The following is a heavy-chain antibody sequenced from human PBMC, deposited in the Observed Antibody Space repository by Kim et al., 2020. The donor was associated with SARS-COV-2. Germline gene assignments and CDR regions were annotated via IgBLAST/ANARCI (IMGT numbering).Heavy chain of an antibody. V-gene: IGHV3-21*01. CDR2: ITSSSRYI. J-gene: IGHJ4*02. CDR1: TLPFSSHT. CDR3: ARDQSGSYSNNPIH. D-gene: IGHD4-4*01. Sequence: GGSLRLSCVASTLPFSSHTMNWVRQAPGKGLEWVSSITSSSRYIYYADSVKGRFTISRDNAKKSVYLQMNSLRVEDTAVYYCARDQSGSYSNNPIHWGQGTQVTVSS.